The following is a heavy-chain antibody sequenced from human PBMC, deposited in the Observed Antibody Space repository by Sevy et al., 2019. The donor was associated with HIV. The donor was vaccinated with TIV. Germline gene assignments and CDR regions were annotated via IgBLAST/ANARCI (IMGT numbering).Heavy chain of an antibody. CDR2: FDPEDGET. D-gene: IGHD3-22*01. CDR3: ATTKDYYESSGCPFHF. V-gene: IGHV1-24*01. CDR1: GYTLTGLS. J-gene: IGHJ4*02. Sequence: ASVKVSCKVSGYTLTGLSMHWVRQAPGKGLEWMGSFDPEDGETIYAQRLQGRLTMTEDTSADTAYMELNGLRSDDTAIYYCATTKDYYESSGCPFHFWGQGTLVTVSS.